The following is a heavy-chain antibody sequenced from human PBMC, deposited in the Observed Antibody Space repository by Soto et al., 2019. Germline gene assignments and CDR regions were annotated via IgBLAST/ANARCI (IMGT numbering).Heavy chain of an antibody. J-gene: IGHJ5*02. D-gene: IGHD3-3*01. Sequence: GESLKISCAASGFTFSSYAMSWVRQAPGKGLEWVSAISGSGGSTYYADSVKGRFTISRDNSNNILYLQMISLRAEDTAIYYCARSQDHDDFWSGYLGNENWFDPWGQGTLVTVSS. CDR2: ISGSGGST. CDR3: ARSQDHDDFWSGYLGNENWFDP. V-gene: IGHV3-23*01. CDR1: GFTFSSYA.